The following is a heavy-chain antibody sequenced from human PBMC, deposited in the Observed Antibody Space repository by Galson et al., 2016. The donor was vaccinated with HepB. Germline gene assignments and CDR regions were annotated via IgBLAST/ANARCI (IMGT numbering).Heavy chain of an antibody. D-gene: IGHD3-10*01. J-gene: IGHJ4*02. Sequence: SLRLSCAASGFTFSNYWMHWVRQTPGKGLVWVSRINPDGSNTIYADSVKGRFTISRDNAKNTLYLQMNSLRAEDTAVYYCARGRLPTSYYGLAYWGQGTLVTVSS. CDR2: INPDGSNT. CDR1: GFTFSNYW. CDR3: ARGRLPTSYYGLAY. V-gene: IGHV3-74*01.